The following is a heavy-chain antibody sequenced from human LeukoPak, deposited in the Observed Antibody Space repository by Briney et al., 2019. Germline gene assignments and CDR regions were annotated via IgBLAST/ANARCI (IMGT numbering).Heavy chain of an antibody. Sequence: GGSLRLSCAASGFTFSSYWMHWVRQAPGKGLVWVSRINTDGGNTNYADPVKGRFTISRDNAKNTLYLQMNSLRAEDTAVYYCARENNLNYGLDYWGQGTLVTVSS. CDR1: GFTFSSYW. V-gene: IGHV3-74*01. CDR3: ARENNLNYGLDY. J-gene: IGHJ4*02. CDR2: INTDGGNT. D-gene: IGHD1-7*01.